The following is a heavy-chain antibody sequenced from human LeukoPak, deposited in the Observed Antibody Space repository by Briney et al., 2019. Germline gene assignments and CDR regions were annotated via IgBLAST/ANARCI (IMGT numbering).Heavy chain of an antibody. D-gene: IGHD4-11*01. CDR2: INHSGST. J-gene: IGHJ4*02. CDR3: ARVADYSNYYLQY. Sequence: PSETPSLTCAVYGGSFSGYYWSWIRQPPGKGLEWVGEINDSGITEWIGEINHSGSTNYNPSLKNRVIISLHTYKNQFSLKLSSVTAADTAVYYCARVADYSNYYLQYWGQGTLVSVPS. V-gene: IGHV4-34*01. CDR1: GGSFSGYY.